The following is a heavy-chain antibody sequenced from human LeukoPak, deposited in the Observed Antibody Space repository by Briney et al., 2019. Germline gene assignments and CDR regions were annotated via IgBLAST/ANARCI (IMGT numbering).Heavy chain of an antibody. CDR2: IYSGGST. CDR1: GFAVSSNY. V-gene: IGHV3-66*01. Sequence: QSGGSLRLSCAASGFAVSSNYMSWVRQAPGKGQEWVAVIYSGGSTNYADSVKGRFTISRDNSKNTLYLLMNSLRAEDTAVYYCAIRKSGNAIDYWGQGTLVTVSP. D-gene: IGHD5-12*01. CDR3: AIRKSGNAIDY. J-gene: IGHJ4*02.